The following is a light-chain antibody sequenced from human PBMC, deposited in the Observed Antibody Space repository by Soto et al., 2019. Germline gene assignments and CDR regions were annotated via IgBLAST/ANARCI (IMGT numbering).Light chain of an antibody. V-gene: IGKV1-39*01. CDR2: AAS. J-gene: IGKJ1*01. CDR3: QQTYSTPPT. Sequence: DIQMTQSPSSLSASVGDRVTITCRASQSISTYLNWYQQKAGVAPKLLIYAASSLQSGVPSRFSGSGSGTDFTLTISSLQPEDFATYYCQQTYSTPPTFGQGTKV. CDR1: QSISTY.